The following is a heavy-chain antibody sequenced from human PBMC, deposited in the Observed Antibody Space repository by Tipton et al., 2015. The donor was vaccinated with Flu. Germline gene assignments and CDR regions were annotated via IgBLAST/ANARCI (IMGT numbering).Heavy chain of an antibody. J-gene: IGHJ6*02. Sequence: SLRLSCAASEFTFSSYWMSWVRQVPGKGLEWVANIKQDGSEKYYVDSVKGRFTISRDNAENSLYLQMDSLRAEDTAVYYCARNYGDYGMDVWGQGTTVTVSS. CDR3: ARNYGDYGMDV. CDR2: IKQDGSEK. CDR1: EFTFSSYW. V-gene: IGHV3-7*03. D-gene: IGHD4-17*01.